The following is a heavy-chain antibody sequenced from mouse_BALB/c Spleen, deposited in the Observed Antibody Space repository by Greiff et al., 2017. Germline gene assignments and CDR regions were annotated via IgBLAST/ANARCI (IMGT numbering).Heavy chain of an antibody. J-gene: IGHJ3*01. CDR2: ISSGGGST. CDR1: GFAFSSYD. D-gene: IGHD2-1*01. Sequence: EVKLMESGGGLVKPGGSLKLSCAASGFAFSSYDMSWVRQTPEKRLEWVAYISSGGGSTYYPDTVKGRFTISRDNAKNTLYLQMSSLKSEDTAMYYCARHEPGNYWAWFAYWGQGTLVTVSA. V-gene: IGHV5-12-1*01. CDR3: ARHEPGNYWAWFAY.